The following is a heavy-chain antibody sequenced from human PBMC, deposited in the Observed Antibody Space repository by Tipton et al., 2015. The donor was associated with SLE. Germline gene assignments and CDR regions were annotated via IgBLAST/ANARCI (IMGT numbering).Heavy chain of an antibody. CDR3: ASFRYCDDSGCMEAFDV. Sequence: TLSLTCTVSGGSISSLTYYWGWIRQPPGKGLEWIGNVYYTGKTYYNPSLKSRVTISVDTSKNQFSLELTSLTAADTAIYYCASFRYCDDSGCMEAFDVWGQGTMVPVSS. D-gene: IGHD3-16*01. CDR2: VYYTGKT. CDR1: GGSISSLTYY. J-gene: IGHJ3*01. V-gene: IGHV4-39*07.